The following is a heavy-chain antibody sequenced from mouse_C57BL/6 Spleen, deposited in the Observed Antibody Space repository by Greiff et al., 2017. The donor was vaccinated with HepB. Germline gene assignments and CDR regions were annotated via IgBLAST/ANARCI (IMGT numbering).Heavy chain of an antibody. J-gene: IGHJ4*01. Sequence: VQLQQSGPELVKPGASVKIPCKASGYTFTDYNMDWVKQSHGKSLEWIGDINPNNGGTIYNQKFKGKATLTVDKSSSTAYMELRSLTSEDTAVYYCARKDYGSSYRYYAMDYWGQGTSVTVSS. D-gene: IGHD1-1*01. V-gene: IGHV1-18*01. CDR1: GYTFTDYN. CDR2: INPNNGGT. CDR3: ARKDYGSSYRYYAMDY.